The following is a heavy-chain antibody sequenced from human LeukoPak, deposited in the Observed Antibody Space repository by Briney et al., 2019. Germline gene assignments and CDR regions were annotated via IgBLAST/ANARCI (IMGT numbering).Heavy chain of an antibody. CDR3: TLQNFVF. J-gene: IGHJ4*02. V-gene: IGHV3-48*03. CDR2: ISNSGSAM. Sequence: PGGSLRLSCAPSEVTFSAYEMNSGRQAPGKGLEWVSYISNSGSAMYYADSVKGRFTISRYNAKNSLYLQMNSLRAEDTAVYYCTLQNFVFWGQGTVVTVSS. CDR1: EVTFSAYE. D-gene: IGHD1-1*01.